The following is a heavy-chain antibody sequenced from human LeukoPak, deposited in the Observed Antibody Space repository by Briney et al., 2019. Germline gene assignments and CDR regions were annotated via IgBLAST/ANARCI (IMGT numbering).Heavy chain of an antibody. D-gene: IGHD7-27*01. CDR1: GGSFSGYY. CDR3: ARVFWGYYFDY. J-gene: IGHJ4*02. CDR2: IYYSGST. V-gene: IGHV4-59*01. Sequence: SETLSLTCAVYGGSFSGYYWSWIRQPPGKGLEWIGYIYYSGSTNYNPSLKSRVTISVDTSKNQFSLKLSSVTAADTAVYYCARVFWGYYFDYWGQGTLVTVSS.